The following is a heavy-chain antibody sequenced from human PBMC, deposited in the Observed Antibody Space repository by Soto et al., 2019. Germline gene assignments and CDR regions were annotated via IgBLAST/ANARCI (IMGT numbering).Heavy chain of an antibody. V-gene: IGHV1-69*12. J-gene: IGHJ6*02. CDR1: GGSFSSLG. D-gene: IGHD5-12*01. Sequence: QVQLEQSGAEVRQPGSSVKVSCKASGGSFSSLGLSWVRRAPGQGLEWMGGIIPTFGKPNYTQKFGARTTITADESTRKAYMELTSLTSEDTAVYYCAAEEGMDEVDYFYVMEVWGQGTAVTV. CDR2: IIPTFGKP. CDR3: AAEEGMDEVDYFYVMEV.